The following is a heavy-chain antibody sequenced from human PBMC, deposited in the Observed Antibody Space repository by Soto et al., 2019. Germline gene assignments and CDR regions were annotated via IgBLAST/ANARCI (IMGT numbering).Heavy chain of an antibody. Sequence: EVQLWESGGGLVQPGGSLRLSCTASGFTFSSYAMSWVRQAPGKELEWVSTISGNSGKTNYAESVKGRFSISRDNSKNTVHLQLDSLRAEDTAVYFCAKLGFVLMELYSFHQWGHGTLVTVSS. CDR3: AKLGFVLMELYSFHQ. CDR2: ISGNSGKT. D-gene: IGHD2-8*01. V-gene: IGHV3-23*01. CDR1: GFTFSSYA. J-gene: IGHJ4*01.